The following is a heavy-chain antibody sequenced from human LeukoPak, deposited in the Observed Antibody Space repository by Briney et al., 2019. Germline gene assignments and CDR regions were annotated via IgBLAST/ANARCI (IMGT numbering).Heavy chain of an antibody. J-gene: IGHJ6*02. V-gene: IGHV3-23*01. D-gene: IGHD2-21*01. Sequence: GGSLRLSCAASGFTFSSYAMSWVRQAPGKGLEWVSAISGSGGSTYYADSVKGRFSISRDNSKNTLYLQMNSLRAEDTAVYYCAKERLLTSQAYYYYGRDVGGQGTTVTVSS. CDR1: GFTFSSYA. CDR2: ISGSGGST. CDR3: AKERLLTSQAYYYYGRDV.